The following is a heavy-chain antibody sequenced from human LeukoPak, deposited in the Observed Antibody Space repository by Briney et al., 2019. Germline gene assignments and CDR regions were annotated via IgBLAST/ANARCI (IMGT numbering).Heavy chain of an antibody. J-gene: IGHJ5*02. CDR2: ISSSSDTI. Sequence: GGSLRLSCAASGFTFGPYTMNWVRQAPGKGLEWVSYISSSSDTIYYADSVKGRFTISRDNSKNTLYVQMSSLRAEDTAVYYCAKDGSGSSVSPNWFDPWGQGTLVTVSS. CDR1: GFTFGPYT. V-gene: IGHV3-48*01. D-gene: IGHD3-10*01. CDR3: AKDGSGSSVSPNWFDP.